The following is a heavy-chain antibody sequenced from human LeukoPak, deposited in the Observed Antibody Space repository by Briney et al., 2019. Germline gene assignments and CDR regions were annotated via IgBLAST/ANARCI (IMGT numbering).Heavy chain of an antibody. CDR2: ISISSNYI. J-gene: IGHJ3*02. CDR1: GFTFSSYG. CDR3: ARGSRLGVVGRDAFDI. D-gene: IGHD3-3*01. Sequence: PGGSLRLSCAASGFTFSSYGMHWVRQAPGKGLEWVSSISISSNYIYYPDSLKGRFTISRDNAKNSLYLQINSLRAEDTAVYYCARGSRLGVVGRDAFDIWGQGTMVIVSS. V-gene: IGHV3-21*01.